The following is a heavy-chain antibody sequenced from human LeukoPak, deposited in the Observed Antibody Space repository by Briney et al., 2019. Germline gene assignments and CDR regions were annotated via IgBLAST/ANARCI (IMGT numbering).Heavy chain of an antibody. CDR1: GFTFSDYY. CDR2: TSPSGGTI. J-gene: IGHJ5*02. V-gene: IGHV3-11*01. CDR3: ARGASKEWSSPYSMNWFDP. D-gene: IGHD3-3*01. Sequence: GGSLRLSCAASGFTFSDYYMSWIRQAPETGLEWLSYTSPSGGTIYYTDSVKGRFTMSRDNAQNALYLEMNSLRAKDTAVYYCARGASKEWSSPYSMNWFDPWGQGTLVTVSS.